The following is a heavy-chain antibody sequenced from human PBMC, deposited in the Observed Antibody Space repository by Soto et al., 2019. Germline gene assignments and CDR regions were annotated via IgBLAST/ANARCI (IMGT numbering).Heavy chain of an antibody. CDR1: GFSFTNSW. CDR2: INADGSGT. V-gene: IGHV3-7*03. J-gene: IGHJ4*02. D-gene: IGHD2-15*01. CDR3: ARPGCGGGTCYSY. Sequence: EVQVMVESGGGLVQPGGSLRLSCVASGFSFTNSWMSWVRQIPGKGLEWVATINADGSGTDSVDSAEGRLSVSRDKSKAPLYLQMNSLRPEDTVAYYCARPGCGGGTCYSYWGQGTQVTVSS.